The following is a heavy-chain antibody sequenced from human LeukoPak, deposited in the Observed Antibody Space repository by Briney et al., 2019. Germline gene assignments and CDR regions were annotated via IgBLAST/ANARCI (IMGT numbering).Heavy chain of an antibody. J-gene: IGHJ4*02. D-gene: IGHD2-15*01. CDR3: ARGVCSGGGCYGLFNY. CDR2: INHSGGT. CDR1: GGSVSGYY. Sequence: SETLSLTCAVYGGSVSGYYWSWIRQPPGKGVEWIGEINHSGGTNYNPSLKSRVTISVDTSKKQFSLKLSSVTAADTAVYYCARGVCSGGGCYGLFNYWGQGTLVTVSS. V-gene: IGHV4-34*01.